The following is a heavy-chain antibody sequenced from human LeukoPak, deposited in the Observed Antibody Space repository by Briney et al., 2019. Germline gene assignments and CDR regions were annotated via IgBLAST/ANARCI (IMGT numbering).Heavy chain of an antibody. CDR1: GGTFSSYA. CDR2: IIPIFGTA. CDR3: ASTMIVVVITSGSFDY. Sequence: ASVKVSCKASGGTFSSYAISWVRQAPGQGLEWMGGIIPIFGTANYAQKFQGRVTITTDESTSTAYMELSSLRSEDTAVHYCASTMIVVVITSGSFDYWGQGTLVTVSS. D-gene: IGHD3-22*01. V-gene: IGHV1-69*05. J-gene: IGHJ4*02.